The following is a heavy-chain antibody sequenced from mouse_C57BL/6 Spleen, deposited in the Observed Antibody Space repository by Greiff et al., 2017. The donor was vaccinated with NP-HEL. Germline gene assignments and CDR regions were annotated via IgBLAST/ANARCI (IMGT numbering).Heavy chain of an antibody. CDR2: IYPRSGNT. J-gene: IGHJ4*01. Sequence: QVQLKESGAELARPGASVKLSCKASGYTFTSYGISWVKQRTGQGLEWIGEIYPRSGNTYYNEKFKGKATLTADKSSSTAYMELRSLTSEDSAVYFCARGGTKGEDYYAMDYWGQGTSVTVSS. CDR3: ARGGTKGEDYYAMDY. CDR1: GYTFTSYG. V-gene: IGHV1-81*01. D-gene: IGHD4-1*01.